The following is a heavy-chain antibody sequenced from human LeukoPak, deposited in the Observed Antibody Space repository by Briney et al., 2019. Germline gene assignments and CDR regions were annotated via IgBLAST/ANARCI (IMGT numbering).Heavy chain of an antibody. CDR1: GYTFTSYY. D-gene: IGHD5-12*01. J-gene: IGHJ3*02. Sequence: GASVKVSCKASGYTFTSYYMHWVPQAPGQGLERMGIINPSGGSTSYAQKFQGRVTMTRDTSTSTVYMELSSVRSEDTAVYYCARGRLGSDAFDIWGQGTMVTVSS. CDR2: INPSGGST. V-gene: IGHV1-46*01. CDR3: ARGRLGSDAFDI.